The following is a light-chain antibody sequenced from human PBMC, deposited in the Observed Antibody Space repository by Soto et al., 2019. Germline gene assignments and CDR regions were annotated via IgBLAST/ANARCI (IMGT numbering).Light chain of an antibody. Sequence: DIVMTQSPVSLPVTPGEPASISCRSSQSLLHSRGDNYLDWYLQKPGQSPQLLIYSGSNRASGVPDRFSGSGSGTDFTLQISTVEAEDVGIYYCMQALQTPRTFGQGTKVEI. J-gene: IGKJ1*01. CDR2: SGS. V-gene: IGKV2-28*01. CDR3: MQALQTPRT. CDR1: QSLLHSRGDNY.